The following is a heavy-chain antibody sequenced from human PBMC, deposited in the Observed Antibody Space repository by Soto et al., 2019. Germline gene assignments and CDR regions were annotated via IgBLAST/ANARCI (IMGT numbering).Heavy chain of an antibody. J-gene: IGHJ4*02. D-gene: IGHD3-10*01. CDR2: IYPGDSDT. CDR3: ARHLGFGELLFDY. V-gene: IGHV5-51*01. CDR1: GYSFTSYW. Sequence: PGVSMKISWKGAGYSFTSYWSGWMRQMPGKGLEWMGIIYPGDSDTRYSPSFQGQVTISADKSISTAYLQWSSLKASDTAMYYCARHLGFGELLFDYWGQGTLVTVSS.